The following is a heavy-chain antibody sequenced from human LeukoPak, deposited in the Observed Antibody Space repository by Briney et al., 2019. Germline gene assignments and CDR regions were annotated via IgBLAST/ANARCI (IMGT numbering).Heavy chain of an antibody. V-gene: IGHV3-23*01. J-gene: IGHJ4*02. CDR2: ISGSGGII. Sequence: QPGGSLRLSCTASSGFTFSSYAMSWIRQAPGKGLEWVSAISGSGGIIYYADSVKGRFTISRDNSKNALYLQMDSLRAEDTAVYYCAKDRMTYTYWGQGALVTVSS. CDR1: GFTFSSYA. CDR3: AKDRMTYTY. D-gene: IGHD2-21*02.